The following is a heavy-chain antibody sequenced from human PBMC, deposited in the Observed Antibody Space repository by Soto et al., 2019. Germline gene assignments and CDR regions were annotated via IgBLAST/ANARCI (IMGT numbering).Heavy chain of an antibody. V-gene: IGHV1-69*13. CDR1: GGTFSSYA. J-gene: IGHJ6*02. CDR3: ARNQYYDFWSGYREGVDYYYYGMDV. Sequence: GPSVKVSCKASGGTFSSYAISWVRQAPGQGLEWMGGIIPIFGTANYAQKFQGRVTITADESTSTAYMELSSLRSEDTAVYYCARNQYYDFWSGYREGVDYYYYGMDVWGQGTTVTVSS. CDR2: IIPIFGTA. D-gene: IGHD3-3*01.